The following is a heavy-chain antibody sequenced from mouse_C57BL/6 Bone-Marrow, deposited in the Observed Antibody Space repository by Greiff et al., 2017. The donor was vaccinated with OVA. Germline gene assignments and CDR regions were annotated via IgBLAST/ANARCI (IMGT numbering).Heavy chain of an antibody. CDR3: ARSYLSWFAY. J-gene: IGHJ3*01. Sequence: LVESGAELARPGASVKLSCKASGYTFTSYGISWVKQRTGQGLEWIGEIYPRSGNTYYNEKFKGKATLTADKSSSTAYMELRSLTSEDSAVYFCARSYLSWFAYWGQGTLVTVSA. V-gene: IGHV1-81*01. CDR1: GYTFTSYG. D-gene: IGHD5-5*01. CDR2: IYPRSGNT.